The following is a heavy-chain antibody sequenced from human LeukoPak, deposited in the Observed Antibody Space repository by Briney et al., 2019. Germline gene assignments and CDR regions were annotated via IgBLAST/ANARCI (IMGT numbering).Heavy chain of an antibody. CDR2: ISAYNGNT. CDR1: GYTFTSYG. Sequence: ASVKVSCKASGYTFTSYGISWVRQAPGQGLEWMGWISAYNGNTNYAQKLQGRVTMTTDTSTSTAYMELRSLRSDDTAVYYCARAAPRGYHDSSGYRRHFDYWGQGTLVTVSS. J-gene: IGHJ4*02. CDR3: ARAAPRGYHDSSGYRRHFDY. V-gene: IGHV1-18*01. D-gene: IGHD3-22*01.